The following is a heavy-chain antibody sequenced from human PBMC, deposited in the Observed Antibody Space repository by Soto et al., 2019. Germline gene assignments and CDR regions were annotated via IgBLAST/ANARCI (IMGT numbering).Heavy chain of an antibody. D-gene: IGHD6-6*01. V-gene: IGHV1-18*01. J-gene: IGHJ6*03. Sequence: QVPLLQSGAEVKKPGASVKVSCKASGYTFTNYGITWVRQAPGQGLEWMGWISAYNGNTHYTKRLPGRVTMTTDTSTSTGYMERRGLRSDDTAVHYGARGRQLVVYFYYYIDVGGKGTTGTVSS. CDR2: ISAYNGNT. CDR3: ARGRQLVVYFYYYIDV. CDR1: GYTFTNYG.